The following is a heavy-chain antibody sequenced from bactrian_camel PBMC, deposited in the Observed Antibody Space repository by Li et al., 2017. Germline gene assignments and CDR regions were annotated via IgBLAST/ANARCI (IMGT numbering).Heavy chain of an antibody. V-gene: IGHV3S53*01. Sequence: HVQLVESGGGSVQAGGSLRLSCTVSGYASSNRYCMGWFRQSPGKEREGVAGIASDGESTYAASVKGRFTISKDNAKNTVFLQMNNLQPEDTSMYYCAADLGNCFGSPQMLESAYNYWGQGTQVTVS. D-gene: IGHD1*01. CDR3: AADLGNCFGSPQMLESAYNY. CDR2: IASDGES. J-gene: IGHJ4*01. CDR1: GYASSNRYC.